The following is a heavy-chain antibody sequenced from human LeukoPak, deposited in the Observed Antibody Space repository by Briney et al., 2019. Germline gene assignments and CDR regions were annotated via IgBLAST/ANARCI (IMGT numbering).Heavy chain of an antibody. D-gene: IGHD2-2*01. J-gene: IGHJ4*02. CDR1: GFTFSSYS. CDR2: ISSSGSTI. Sequence: GGSLRLSCAASGFTFSSYSMSWIRQAPGKGLEWVSYISSSGSTIYYADSVKGRFTISTDNAKNSLYLQMNSLRAEDTAVYYCARGTVVVPAAMSEWGQGTLVTVSS. CDR3: ARGTVVVPAAMSE. V-gene: IGHV3-48*04.